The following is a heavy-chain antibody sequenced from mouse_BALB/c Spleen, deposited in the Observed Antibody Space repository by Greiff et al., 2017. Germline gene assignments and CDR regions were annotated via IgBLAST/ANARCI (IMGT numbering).Heavy chain of an antibody. D-gene: IGHD1-1*01. V-gene: IGHV5-9-4*01. CDR2: ISSGGSYT. Sequence: EVMLVESGGGLVKPGGSLKLSCAASGFTFSSYAMSWVRQSPEKRLEWVAEISSGGSYTYYPDTVTGRFTISRDNAKNTLYLEMSSLRSEDTAMYYCARDGYGSRGPWFAYWGQGTLVTVSA. J-gene: IGHJ3*01. CDR3: ARDGYGSRGPWFAY. CDR1: GFTFSSYA.